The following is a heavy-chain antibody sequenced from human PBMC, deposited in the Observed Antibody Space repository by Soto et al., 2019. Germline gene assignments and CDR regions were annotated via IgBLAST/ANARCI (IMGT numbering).Heavy chain of an antibody. CDR1: GFTFDDYA. CDR3: AILLLGDLGGY. J-gene: IGHJ4*02. D-gene: IGHD3-16*01. CDR2: ISWNSGSI. Sequence: EVQLVESGGGLVQPGRSLRLSCAASGFTFDDYAMHWVRQAPGKGLEWVSGISWNSGSIGYADSVKGRFTISRDNAKNSLYLQMNSLRAEDTALYYCAILLLGDLGGYWGLGTLVTVSS. V-gene: IGHV3-9*01.